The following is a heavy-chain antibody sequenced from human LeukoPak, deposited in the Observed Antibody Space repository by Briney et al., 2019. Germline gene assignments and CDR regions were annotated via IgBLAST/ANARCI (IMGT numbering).Heavy chain of an antibody. V-gene: IGHV3-30-3*01. Sequence: GGSLRLSCSASGFAFNTYGIHWVRQAPGKGLEWVAVISYDGSNTNYADSVKGRFTISRENSKNTLYLQMNSLRAEDTAVYYCARERSSWTTGPRNFDYWGQGTLVTVPS. CDR2: ISYDGSNT. J-gene: IGHJ4*02. CDR1: GFAFNTYG. D-gene: IGHD6-13*01. CDR3: ARERSSWTTGPRNFDY.